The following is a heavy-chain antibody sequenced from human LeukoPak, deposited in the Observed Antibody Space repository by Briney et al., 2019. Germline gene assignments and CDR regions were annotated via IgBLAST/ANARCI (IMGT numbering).Heavy chain of an antibody. J-gene: IGHJ4*02. V-gene: IGHV3-48*01. CDR1: GFTFSSYS. CDR2: ISSSSSTI. D-gene: IGHD3-16*01. Sequence: PGGSLRLSCAASGFTFSSYSMNWVRQAPGKGLEWVSYISSSSSTIYYADSVKGRFTIPRDNAKNSLYLRMNSLRAEDTAVYYCARDWGYPALDYWGQGTLVTVSS. CDR3: ARDWGYPALDY.